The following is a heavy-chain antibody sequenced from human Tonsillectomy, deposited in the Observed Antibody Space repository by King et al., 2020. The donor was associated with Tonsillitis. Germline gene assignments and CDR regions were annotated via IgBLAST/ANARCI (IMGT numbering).Heavy chain of an antibody. V-gene: IGHV4-39*01. CDR1: GSISSSSYY. Sequence: QLQESGPGLVKPSETLSLTCTVSGSISSSSYYWGWIRQPPGKGLEWIGSIYYSGSTYYNPSLKSRVTISVDTSKNQFSLKLSSVTAADTAVYYCASEGIAAAAPFDYWGQGTRVTVSS. CDR2: IYYSGST. D-gene: IGHD6-13*01. CDR3: ASEGIAAAAPFDY. J-gene: IGHJ4*02.